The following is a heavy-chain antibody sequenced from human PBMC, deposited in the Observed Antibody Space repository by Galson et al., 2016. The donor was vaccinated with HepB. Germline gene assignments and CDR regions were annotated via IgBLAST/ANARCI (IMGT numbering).Heavy chain of an antibody. Sequence: SVKVSCKASGDSFIGYAMNWVRQAPGQRPEWMGWIDTGNGRTKYSQKFQGRVTITRDTSASTGYMEMRSLRSEDTALYYCARGRWTSTYAGYWFDFWGQGTLVTVSS. V-gene: IGHV1-3*04. CDR3: ARGRWTSTYAGYWFDF. J-gene: IGHJ4*02. CDR2: IDTGNGRT. CDR1: GDSFIGYA. D-gene: IGHD2-2*01.